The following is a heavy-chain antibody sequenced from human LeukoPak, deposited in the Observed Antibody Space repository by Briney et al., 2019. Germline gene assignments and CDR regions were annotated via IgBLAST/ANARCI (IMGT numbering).Heavy chain of an antibody. CDR1: GYTFTSYY. D-gene: IGHD2-21*01. Sequence: ASVKVSCKASGYTFTSYYMHWVRQAPGQGLEWMGIINPSGGSTSYAQKFQGRVTMTRDTSTSTVYMERSSLRSEDTAVYYCARDTVNNAIPGGVPRSDWFEPWGQGTLVNVSS. V-gene: IGHV1-46*01. CDR2: INPSGGST. J-gene: IGHJ5*02. CDR3: ARDTVNNAIPGGVPRSDWFEP.